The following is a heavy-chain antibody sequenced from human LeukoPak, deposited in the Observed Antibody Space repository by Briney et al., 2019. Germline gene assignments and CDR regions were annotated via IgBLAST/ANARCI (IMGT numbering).Heavy chain of an antibody. J-gene: IGHJ6*04. D-gene: IGHD2-15*01. CDR1: GFTFSSYG. CDR2: IWYDGSNK. V-gene: IGHV3-33*01. Sequence: GRSLRLSCAASGFTFSSYGMHWVRQAPGKGPEWVAVIWYDGSNKYYADSVKGRFTISRDNSKNTLYLQMNSLRAEDTAVYYCARSYCSGGSCSYYYYGMDVWGKGTTVTVSS. CDR3: ARSYCSGGSCSYYYYGMDV.